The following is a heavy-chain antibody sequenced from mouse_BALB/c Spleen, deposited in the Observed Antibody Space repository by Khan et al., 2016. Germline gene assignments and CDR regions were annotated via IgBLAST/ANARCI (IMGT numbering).Heavy chain of an antibody. CDR3: TNRYEAWFTY. Sequence: QVQLQQPGAELVRPGASVKLSCKALGYTFTDYEMHWVRQTPVHGLEWIGGFHPGSGGTAYNQRFKGKATLTDDKSSSTAYMELSSLTSEDSAVYYCTNRYEAWFTYWGQGTLVTGSA. CDR2: FHPGSGGT. V-gene: IGHV1-15*01. CDR1: GYTFTDYE. J-gene: IGHJ3*01. D-gene: IGHD2-14*01.